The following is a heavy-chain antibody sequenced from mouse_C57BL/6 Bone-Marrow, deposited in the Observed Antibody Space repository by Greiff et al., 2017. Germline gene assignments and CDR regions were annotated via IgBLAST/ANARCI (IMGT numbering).Heavy chain of an antibody. D-gene: IGHD2-1*01. CDR3: ARHPTPCYDGNPYAMDY. Sequence: DVKLVESGGGLVQPGGSLKLSCAASGFTFSDYYMYWVRQTPEKRLEWVAYISNGGGSTYYPDTVKGRFTISRDNAKNTLYLQMSRLKSEDTAMYYCARHPTPCYDGNPYAMDYWGQGTAVTVSS. J-gene: IGHJ4*01. V-gene: IGHV5-12*01. CDR2: ISNGGGST. CDR1: GFTFSDYY.